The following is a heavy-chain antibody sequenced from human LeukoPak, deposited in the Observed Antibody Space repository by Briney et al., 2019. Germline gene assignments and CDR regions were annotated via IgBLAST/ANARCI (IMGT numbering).Heavy chain of an antibody. V-gene: IGHV3-30*02. CDR2: IQYDGGNK. Sequence: GGSLRLSCVGSGFTLSHFGMHWVRQAPGNGLEWVSYIQYDGGNKYHADSVKGRFTISRDNSKNTLYLQMNSLRPDDTAVYYCARSLGGSGDYWGQGTLVTVSS. J-gene: IGHJ4*02. CDR1: GFTLSHFG. CDR3: ARSLGGSGDY. D-gene: IGHD3-16*01.